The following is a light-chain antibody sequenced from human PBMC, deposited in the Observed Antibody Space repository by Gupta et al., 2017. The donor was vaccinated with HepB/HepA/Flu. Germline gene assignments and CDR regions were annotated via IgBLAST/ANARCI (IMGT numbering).Light chain of an antibody. Sequence: SYELTQPPSVSVFPGQTASITCSGDKLGDKYACWYQQKPGQSPVLVIYQDSKRPSGIPERFAGSTSGNTATLTISGTQAMDEADYYCQAWDSSAGVFGGGTKLTVL. V-gene: IGLV3-1*01. CDR1: KLGDKY. CDR3: QAWDSSAGV. CDR2: QDS. J-gene: IGLJ2*01.